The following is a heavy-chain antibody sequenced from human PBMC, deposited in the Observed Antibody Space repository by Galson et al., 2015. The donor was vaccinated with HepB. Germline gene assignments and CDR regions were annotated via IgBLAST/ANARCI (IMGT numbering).Heavy chain of an antibody. Sequence: SVKVSCKASGYTFSDYSITWVRQAPGQGLEWMGWISPYNGNTNYAQNLQGRVTMTTDTSTSTVYMEVRSLKFDDTAVYYCARLGAAAGFLDHWGQGTLVTVSS. CDR3: ARLGAAAGFLDH. CDR1: GYTFSDYS. D-gene: IGHD6-13*01. V-gene: IGHV1-18*01. J-gene: IGHJ4*02. CDR2: ISPYNGNT.